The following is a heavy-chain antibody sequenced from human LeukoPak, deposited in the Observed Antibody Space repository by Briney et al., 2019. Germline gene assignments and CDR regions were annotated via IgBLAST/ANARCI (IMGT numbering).Heavy chain of an antibody. J-gene: IGHJ4*02. CDR3: ARVGNNYGYYFDY. CDR2: VYYSGST. D-gene: IGHD3-10*01. V-gene: IGHV4-59*07. Sequence: SDTLPLTCTVSGGSIRGYYWSWIRQPPGKGLELIGYVYYSGSTYYNPSLKSRLTMSVDTSKNQFTLKLNSVTAADTAVYYCARVGNNYGYYFDYWGQGTLVTVSS. CDR1: GGSIRGYY.